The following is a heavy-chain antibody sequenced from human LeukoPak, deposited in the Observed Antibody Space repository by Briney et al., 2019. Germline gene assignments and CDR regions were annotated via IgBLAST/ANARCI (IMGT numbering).Heavy chain of an antibody. V-gene: IGHV3-23*01. D-gene: IGHD3-22*01. Sequence: PGGSLRLSCAASGFTFSSYAMSWVRQAPGKGLEWVSIIGSNVARTFYADFVKGRFTISRDNSKNTLYLQMNSLRADDTAVYYCVKDLARYYDTSGYEYFDYWGQGTLVAVSS. CDR3: VKDLARYYDTSGYEYFDY. CDR1: GFTFSSYA. J-gene: IGHJ4*02. CDR2: IGSNVART.